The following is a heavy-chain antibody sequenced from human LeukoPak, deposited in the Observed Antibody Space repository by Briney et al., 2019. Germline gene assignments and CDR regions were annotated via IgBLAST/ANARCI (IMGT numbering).Heavy chain of an antibody. CDR1: GYTFTSYY. CDR2: ISAYNGNT. Sequence: VASVKVSCKASGYTFTSYYMHWVRQAPGQGLEWMGWISAYNGNTNYAQKLQGRVTMTTDTSTSTAYMELRSLRSDDTAVYYCARSVVPAAIQGDYWGQGTLVTVSS. J-gene: IGHJ4*02. CDR3: ARSVVPAAIQGDY. D-gene: IGHD2-2*02. V-gene: IGHV1-18*04.